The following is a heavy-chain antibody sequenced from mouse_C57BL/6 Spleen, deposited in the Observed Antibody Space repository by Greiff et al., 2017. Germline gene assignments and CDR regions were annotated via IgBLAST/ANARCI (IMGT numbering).Heavy chain of an antibody. CDR3: AREDCGSSFDY. J-gene: IGHJ2*01. V-gene: IGHV1-82*01. Sequence: VQLQQSGPELVKPGASVKISCKASGYAFSSSWMNWVKQRPGKGLEWIGRIYPGDGDTNYNGKFKGKATLTADKSSSTAYMQLSSLTSEDSAVSFRAREDCGSSFDYWGQGTTLTVSS. CDR2: IYPGDGDT. CDR1: GYAFSSSW. D-gene: IGHD1-1*01.